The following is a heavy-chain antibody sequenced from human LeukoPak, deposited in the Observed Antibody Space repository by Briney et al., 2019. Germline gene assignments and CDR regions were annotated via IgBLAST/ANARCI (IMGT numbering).Heavy chain of an antibody. CDR3: ARLAFGGYSSSWYYYYYGMDV. CDR1: GGSISSYY. D-gene: IGHD6-13*01. J-gene: IGHJ6*02. V-gene: IGHV4-59*08. CDR2: INDSGST. Sequence: SETLSLTCTVSGGSISSYYWSWIRQPPGKGLEWIGYINDSGSTNSNPSLKSRVTMSVDTSKNQFSLKLSSVTAADTAVYYCARLAFGGYSSSWYYYYYGMDVWGQGTTVTVSS.